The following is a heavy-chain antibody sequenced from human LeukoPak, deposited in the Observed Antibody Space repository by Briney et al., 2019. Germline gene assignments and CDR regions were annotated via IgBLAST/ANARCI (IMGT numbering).Heavy chain of an antibody. D-gene: IGHD4/OR15-4a*01. CDR3: AREGQTPSIRLYYFDS. CDR1: GFTFSSYG. Sequence: GGSLRLSCAASGFTFSSYGMHWVRQAPGKGLEWVAVISYDGSNKYYADSVKGRFTISRDNAKNTLYLQMNRLRAEDTAVYYCAREGQTPSIRLYYFDSWGQGTLVTVSS. J-gene: IGHJ4*02. V-gene: IGHV3-30*03. CDR2: ISYDGSNK.